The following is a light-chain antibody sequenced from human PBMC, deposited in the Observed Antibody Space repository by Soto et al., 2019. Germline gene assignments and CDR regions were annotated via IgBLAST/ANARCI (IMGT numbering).Light chain of an antibody. CDR3: QQSHGIPYT. CDR2: AAS. Sequence: DIQMTQSPSSLSASVGDRVTITCRASQTISTYLNWYQQKPGKAPKLLIYAASTLQSGVPSRFSGSGSGTDFTLTITSLKPEDFQTYYCQQSHGIPYTFGQGTKLEIK. J-gene: IGKJ2*01. V-gene: IGKV1-39*01. CDR1: QTISTY.